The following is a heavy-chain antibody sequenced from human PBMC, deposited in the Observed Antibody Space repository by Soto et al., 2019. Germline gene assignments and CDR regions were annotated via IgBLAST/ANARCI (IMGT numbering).Heavy chain of an antibody. CDR2: IYYSGST. D-gene: IGHD3-22*01. J-gene: IGHJ4*02. Sequence: TSETLSLTCTVSGGSISSYYWSWIRQPPGKGLEWIGYIYYSGSTNYNPSLKSRVTISVDTSKNQFSLKLSSVTAEDTAVYYCARDYTSSYNYDSTNYGYFDFWGLGTLVTVSS. V-gene: IGHV4-59*01. CDR1: GGSISSYY. CDR3: ARDYTSSYNYDSTNYGYFDF.